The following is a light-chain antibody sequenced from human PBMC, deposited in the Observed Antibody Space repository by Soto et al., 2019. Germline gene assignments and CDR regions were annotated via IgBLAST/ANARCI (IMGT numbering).Light chain of an antibody. CDR1: QSVSSN. Sequence: EIVLTQSPGTLSLSPGESATLFCRASQSVSSNFLAWYQQKLGQAPRLLIYSASTRATGISARFSGSGSGTDFTLTISTLQSEDFAIYYCQQYNNWPRTFGQGTKGDIK. J-gene: IGKJ1*01. V-gene: IGKV3-15*01. CDR2: SAS. CDR3: QQYNNWPRT.